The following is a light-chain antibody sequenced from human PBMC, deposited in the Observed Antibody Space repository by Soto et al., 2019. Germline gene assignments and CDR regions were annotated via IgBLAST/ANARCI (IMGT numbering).Light chain of an antibody. J-gene: IGKJ2*01. V-gene: IGKV3-20*01. CDR2: GAS. CDR3: QQYGSSPLT. Sequence: ETVLTQSPGTLSLSPGERATLSCRASQSVSSSDLAWYQQKPGQAPRLLIYGASSRATGIPDRFSGSGSGTDFTLTISRLEPEDFAVYYCQQYGSSPLTFGQGTKLEIK. CDR1: QSVSSSD.